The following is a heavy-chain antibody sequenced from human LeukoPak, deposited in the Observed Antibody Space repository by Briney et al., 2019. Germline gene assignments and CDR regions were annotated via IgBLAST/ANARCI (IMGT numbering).Heavy chain of an antibody. D-gene: IGHD2-15*01. V-gene: IGHV3-43*02. CDR3: ALRLPARY. CDR2: ISGDGGST. Sequence: GGSLRLSCAASGFTFDDYAMHWVRQAPGKGLEWVPLISGDGGSTYYADSVKGRFTISRDNSKNSLYLQMNSLRTEDTALYYCALRLPARYWGQGTLVTVSS. J-gene: IGHJ4*02. CDR1: GFTFDDYA.